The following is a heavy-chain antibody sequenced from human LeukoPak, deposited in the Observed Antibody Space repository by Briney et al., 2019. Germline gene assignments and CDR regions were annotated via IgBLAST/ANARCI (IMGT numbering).Heavy chain of an antibody. D-gene: IGHD3-22*01. CDR2: ISSSSSYI. V-gene: IGHV3-21*01. J-gene: IGHJ4*02. Sequence: PGGSLRLSCAASGFTFSSYAMNWVRQAPGKGLEWVSSISSSSSYIYYADSVKGRFTISRDNAKNSLYLQMNSLRAEDTAVYYCARDPGDSSGYEFDYWGQGTLVTVSS. CDR1: GFTFSSYA. CDR3: ARDPGDSSGYEFDY.